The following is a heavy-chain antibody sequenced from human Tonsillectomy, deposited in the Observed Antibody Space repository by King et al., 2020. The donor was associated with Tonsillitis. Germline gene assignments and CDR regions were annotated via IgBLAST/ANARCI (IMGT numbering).Heavy chain of an antibody. Sequence: VQLVESGGGLVKPGGSLRLSCAASGFIFSDYYMTWIRQAPGKGLEWVSYTSTSGSSTYYADSVKGRFTISRDNAKNSLYLQMNSLRAEETAGYYCARDGDLENIAGKNFDYWGQGTLVTVTS. D-gene: IGHD6-13*01. J-gene: IGHJ4*02. CDR2: TSTSGSST. CDR1: GFIFSDYY. V-gene: IGHV3-11*01. CDR3: ARDGDLENIAGKNFDY.